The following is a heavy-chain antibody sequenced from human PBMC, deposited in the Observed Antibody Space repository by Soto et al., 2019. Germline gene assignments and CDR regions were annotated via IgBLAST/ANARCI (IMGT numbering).Heavy chain of an antibody. CDR2: IYYSGST. D-gene: IGHD3-22*01. CDR3: ARQVGEHDSSGYSLDP. CDR1: GGSISSSSYY. V-gene: IGHV4-39*01. J-gene: IGHJ5*02. Sequence: SETLSLTCTVSGGSISSSSYYWGWIRQPPGKGLEWIGSIYYSGSTYYNPSLKSRVTISVDTSKNQFSLKLSSVTAADTAVYYCARQVGEHDSSGYSLDPWGQGTLVTVYS.